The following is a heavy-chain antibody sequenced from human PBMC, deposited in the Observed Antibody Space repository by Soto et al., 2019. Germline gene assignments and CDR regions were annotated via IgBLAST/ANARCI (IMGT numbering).Heavy chain of an antibody. CDR1: GGSFIGYY. V-gene: IGHV4-34*01. J-gene: IGHJ6*02. CDR2: INHSGST. D-gene: IGHD5-18*01. CDR3: ASQNHVDKAMVTSLALINYYCYGMDV. Sequence: EWLSRSGAVYGGSFIGYYWSGIRQPPGKGLEWIGEINHSGSTNYNPSLKSRVTISVDTSKNQFSLKLSSVTAADTAVYYCASQNHVDKAMVTSLALINYYCYGMDVWGQGTTVTVYS.